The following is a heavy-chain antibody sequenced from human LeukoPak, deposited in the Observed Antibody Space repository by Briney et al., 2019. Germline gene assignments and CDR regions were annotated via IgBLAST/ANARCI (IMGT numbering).Heavy chain of an antibody. CDR1: GFTFSSYA. Sequence: GGSLRLSCAASGFTFSSYAMSWVRQAPGKGLEWVSAISGSGGSTYYADSVKGRFTISRDNSKNTLYLQMNSLRAEDTAVYYCAKDRAFHGGSWEPRFDPWGQGTLVTVSS. CDR3: AKDRAFHGGSWEPRFDP. J-gene: IGHJ5*02. D-gene: IGHD2-15*01. V-gene: IGHV3-23*01. CDR2: ISGSGGST.